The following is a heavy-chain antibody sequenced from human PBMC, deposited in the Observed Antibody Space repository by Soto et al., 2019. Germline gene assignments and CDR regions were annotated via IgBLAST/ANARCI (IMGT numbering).Heavy chain of an antibody. CDR2: ISYDGSNK. J-gene: IGHJ2*01. CDR1: GFTFSSYA. CDR3: ARGGPLAGVVVVAAGNWYFDL. D-gene: IGHD2-15*01. V-gene: IGHV3-30-3*01. Sequence: QVQLVESGGGVVQPGRSVRLSCAASGFTFSSYAMHWVRQAPGKGLEWVAVISYDGSNKYYADSVKGRFTISRDNSKNTLYLQMNSLRAEDTAVYYCARGGPLAGVVVVAAGNWYFDLWGRGTLVTVSS.